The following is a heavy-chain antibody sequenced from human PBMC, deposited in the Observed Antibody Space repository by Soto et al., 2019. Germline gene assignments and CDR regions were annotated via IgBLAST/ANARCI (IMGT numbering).Heavy chain of an antibody. V-gene: IGHV3-23*01. J-gene: IGHJ4*02. Sequence: GGSLRLSCAASGFTFSSYAMSWVRQAPGKGLEWVSAIIGSGGSTYYADSVKGRFTISRDNSKNTLYLQMNSLRAEDTAVYYCAKEDCSSTSCYAREWDYWGQGTLVTVSS. CDR3: AKEDCSSTSCYAREWDY. D-gene: IGHD2-2*01. CDR2: IIGSGGST. CDR1: GFTFSSYA.